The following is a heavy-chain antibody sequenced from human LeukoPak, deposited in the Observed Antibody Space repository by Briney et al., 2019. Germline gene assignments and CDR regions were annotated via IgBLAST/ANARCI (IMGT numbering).Heavy chain of an antibody. J-gene: IGHJ4*02. CDR1: GYTFTSYD. Sequence: ASVKVSCKASGYTFTSYDINWVRQATGQGLEWMGWMNPNSGNTGYAQNFQGRVTWTRDTSINTAYMELSGLTSDDTAMYYCARLPTGVAGTVDFWGQGTLVTVSS. V-gene: IGHV1-8*01. CDR2: MNPNSGNT. D-gene: IGHD6-19*01. CDR3: ARLPTGVAGTVDF.